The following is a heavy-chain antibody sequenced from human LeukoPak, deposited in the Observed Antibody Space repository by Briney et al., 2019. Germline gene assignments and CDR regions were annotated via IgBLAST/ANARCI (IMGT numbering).Heavy chain of an antibody. Sequence: PGGSLRLSCAASGFTFSSYGMSWVRQAPGKGLQWVSVIIGSGSSTYYADSVKGRFTISRDNAKNSLYLQMNSLRAKDTAVYYCARDLGYSGYELDYWGQGTLVTVSS. D-gene: IGHD5-12*01. CDR3: ARDLGYSGYELDY. CDR2: IIGSGSST. J-gene: IGHJ4*02. CDR1: GFTFSSYG. V-gene: IGHV3-23*01.